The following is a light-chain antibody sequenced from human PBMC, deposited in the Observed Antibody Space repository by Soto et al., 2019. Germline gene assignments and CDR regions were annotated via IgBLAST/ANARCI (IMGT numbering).Light chain of an antibody. CDR2: DAS. CDR1: QSVGSY. CDR3: HQRNNWPPDT. Sequence: EIVLTQSPATLSLSPGERATLSCRASQSVGSYLAWYQKKPGQTPRLLIYDASNRATGVPARFSGTGSGTDFTLTISSLEPEDFAVHYCHQRNNWPPDTFGQGTNLESK. J-gene: IGKJ2*01. V-gene: IGKV3-11*01.